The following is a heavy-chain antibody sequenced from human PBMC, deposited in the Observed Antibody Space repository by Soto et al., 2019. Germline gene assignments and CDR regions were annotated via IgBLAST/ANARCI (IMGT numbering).Heavy chain of an antibody. Sequence: QVRLVESGGGVVQPGRSLRLSCTASGFSFSSYAMYWFRQPPGKGLEGVAVISHDGNNKHYADSVKGRVTVSRDNANHSLDLQLNSLRGEDTAMYYCARDMYSSDYFVKWFEPWGQGTLVTVSS. V-gene: IGHV3-30-3*01. CDR1: GFSFSSYA. CDR2: ISHDGNNK. CDR3: ARDMYSSDYFVKWFEP. J-gene: IGHJ5*02. D-gene: IGHD6-19*01.